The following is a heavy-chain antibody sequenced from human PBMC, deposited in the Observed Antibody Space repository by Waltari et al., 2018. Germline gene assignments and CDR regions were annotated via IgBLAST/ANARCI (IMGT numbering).Heavy chain of an antibody. CDR1: GYTLTELS. J-gene: IGHJ4*02. V-gene: IGHV1-2*06. D-gene: IGHD6-19*01. Sequence: QVQLVQSGAEVKKPGASVKVSCKVSGYTLTELSMHWVRQAPGKGLEWMGRINPNSGGTNYAQKCQGRVTMTRDTSISTAYMELSRLRSDDTAVYYCARGPVPAVAGTVDYWGQGTLVTVSS. CDR2: INPNSGGT. CDR3: ARGPVPAVAGTVDY.